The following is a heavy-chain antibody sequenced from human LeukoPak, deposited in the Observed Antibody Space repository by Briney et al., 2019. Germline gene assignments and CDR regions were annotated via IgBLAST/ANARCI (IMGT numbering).Heavy chain of an antibody. CDR3: ARARGGRRYYYYMDV. CDR1: GGTFSSYA. J-gene: IGHJ6*03. Sequence: ASVKVSRKASGGTFSSYAISWVRQAPGQGLEWMGGIIPIFGTANYAQKFQGRVTITTDESTSTAYMELSSLRSEDTAVYYCARARGGRRYYYYMDVWGKGTTVTVSS. CDR2: IIPIFGTA. V-gene: IGHV1-69*05.